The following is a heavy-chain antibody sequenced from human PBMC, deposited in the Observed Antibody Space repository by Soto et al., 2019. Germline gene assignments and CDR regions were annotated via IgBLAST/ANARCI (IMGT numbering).Heavy chain of an antibody. Sequence: PSETLSLTCAVSGGSIGSSNCWSWVRQPPGKGLEWIGEIYHSGSTNYNPSLKSRVTISVDKSKNQSSLKLSSVTAADTAVYYCARAAQTYNGSYLRWIDPWGQGTL. CDR1: GGSIGSSNC. CDR2: IYHSGST. D-gene: IGHD1-26*01. J-gene: IGHJ5*02. CDR3: ARAAQTYNGSYLRWIDP. V-gene: IGHV4-4*02.